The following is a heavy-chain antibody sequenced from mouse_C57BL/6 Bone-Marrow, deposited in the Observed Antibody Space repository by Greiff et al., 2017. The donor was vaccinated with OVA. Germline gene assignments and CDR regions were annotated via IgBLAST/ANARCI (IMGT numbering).Heavy chain of an antibody. D-gene: IGHD1-1*01. CDR3: ARGYGSSYWFDY. Sequence: VQLQQSGAELARPGASVKLSCKASGYTFTSSGISWVKQRTGQGLEWIGEIYPRSGNTYYNEKFKGKATLTADKSSSTAYMELRSLTSEDSAVYFCARGYGSSYWFDYWGQGTTLTVSS. CDR1: GYTFTSSG. CDR2: IYPRSGNT. J-gene: IGHJ2*01. V-gene: IGHV1-81*01.